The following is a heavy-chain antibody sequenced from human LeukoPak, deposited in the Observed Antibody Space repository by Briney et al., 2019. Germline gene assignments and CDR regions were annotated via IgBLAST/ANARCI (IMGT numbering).Heavy chain of an antibody. CDR2: IIPILGTV. CDR1: GCTFSSYG. CDR3: ARDPYCSGSSCSIPYFDY. J-gene: IGHJ4*02. D-gene: IGHD2-15*01. V-gene: IGHV1-69*13. Sequence: GASVKVSCKASGCTFSSYGFSWVRQAPGQGLEWMGGIIPILGTVNYARKFQGRVTITAGESTSTAYMELSSLRPEDTAVYYCARDPYCSGSSCSIPYFDYGCQGTLVTVTS.